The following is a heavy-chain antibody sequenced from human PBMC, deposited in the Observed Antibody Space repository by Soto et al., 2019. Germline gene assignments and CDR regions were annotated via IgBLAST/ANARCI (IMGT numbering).Heavy chain of an antibody. V-gene: IGHV1-3*01. D-gene: IGHD1-26*01. CDR1: GYTFTSYA. J-gene: IGHJ4*02. CDR3: AAGGTSLVGATGYFDY. CDR2: INAGNGNT. Sequence: GASVKVSCKASGYTFTSYAMHWVRQAPGQRLEWMGWINAGNGNTKYSQKFQGRVTITRDTSASTAYMELSSLRSEDTAVCYCAAGGTSLVGATGYFDYWGQGTLVTVSS.